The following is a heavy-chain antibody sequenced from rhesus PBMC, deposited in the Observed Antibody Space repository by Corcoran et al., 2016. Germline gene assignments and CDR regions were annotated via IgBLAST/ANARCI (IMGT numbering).Heavy chain of an antibody. V-gene: IGHV1S2*01. Sequence: QVQLVQSGTEVKMPGSSVKVSCRASGFSFSDYYLHWVRRAPRQGREWMGANTPDSGNTEYPDKFQGRVTRSSDASRTTVYMELSGLKYEDTAVYYCARGSYISSGYNRFDVWGAGVVVTVSS. CDR3: ARGSYISSGYNRFDV. D-gene: IGHD1-1*01. CDR1: GFSFSDYY. J-gene: IGHJ5-1*01. CDR2: NTPDSGNT.